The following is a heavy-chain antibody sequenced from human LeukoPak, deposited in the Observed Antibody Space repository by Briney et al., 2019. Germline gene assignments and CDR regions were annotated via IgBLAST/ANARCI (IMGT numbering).Heavy chain of an antibody. CDR3: AREAWGYSSSWGIDY. Sequence: SETLSLTCTVSGGSISSSSYYWGWIRQPPGKGLEWIGEINHSGSTNYNPSLKSRVTISVDTSKNQFSLKLSSVTAADTAVYYCAREAWGYSSSWGIDYWGQGTLVTVSS. D-gene: IGHD6-13*01. V-gene: IGHV4-39*07. CDR1: GGSISSSSYY. J-gene: IGHJ4*02. CDR2: INHSGST.